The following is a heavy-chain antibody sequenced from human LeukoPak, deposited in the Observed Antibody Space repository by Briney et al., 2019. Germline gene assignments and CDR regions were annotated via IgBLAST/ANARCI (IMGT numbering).Heavy chain of an antibody. CDR3: VRQEDFGTTGTYDF. CDR2: IYPGDSDT. Sequence: GESLTISCQGSGYRFTSYWIGWVRQLPGKGLELMRVIYPGDSDTNYSPSFQDQITISADKSITTAYLHWGTLRASDTAIYYCVRQEDFGTTGTYDFWGLGTLVTVSS. D-gene: IGHD2-8*02. CDR1: GYRFTSYW. J-gene: IGHJ4*02. V-gene: IGHV5-51*01.